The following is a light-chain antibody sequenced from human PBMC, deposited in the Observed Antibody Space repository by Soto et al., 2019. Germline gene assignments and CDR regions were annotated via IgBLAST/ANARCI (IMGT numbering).Light chain of an antibody. Sequence: DIQMTQSPSTLSGSVGDRVTITCRASQTISSWLAWYQQKPGKAPKLLIYRASYLESGVPSRFSGSGSGTEFTLTISSLQPDDFATYYCQQYHSWTFGQGTKVDIK. J-gene: IGKJ1*01. CDR1: QTISSW. CDR3: QQYHSWT. V-gene: IGKV1-5*03. CDR2: RAS.